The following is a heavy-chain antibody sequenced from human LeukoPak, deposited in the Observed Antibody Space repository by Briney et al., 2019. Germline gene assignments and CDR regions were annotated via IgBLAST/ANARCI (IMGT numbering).Heavy chain of an antibody. CDR2: ISGSGGST. CDR1: GFTFSSYA. CDR3: ARRAGAYSHPYDY. Sequence: GGSLRLSCAASGFTFSSYAMSWFRQAPGKGLEWVSAISGSGGSTYYADSVKGRFTISRDNAKNTLYLQMNSLRAEDTAVYYCARRAGAYSHPYDYWGQGTLVTVSS. D-gene: IGHD4/OR15-4a*01. J-gene: IGHJ4*02. V-gene: IGHV3-23*01.